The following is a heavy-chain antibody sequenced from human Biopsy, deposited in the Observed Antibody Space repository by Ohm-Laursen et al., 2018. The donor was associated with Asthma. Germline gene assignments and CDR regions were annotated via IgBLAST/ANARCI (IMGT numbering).Heavy chain of an antibody. CDR3: ARTTYGHDGFDP. Sequence: PGTLSLTCDVSGGSISVSNWWSWVRQPPGRGLEWIGQIYHLGNANYNPSLKSRVTMSVDKSKNQFSLSLTSVTAADTAVYYCARTTYGHDGFDPWGQGTLVTVSS. V-gene: IGHV4-4*03. D-gene: IGHD4-17*01. CDR1: GGSISVSNW. CDR2: IYHLGNA. J-gene: IGHJ5*02.